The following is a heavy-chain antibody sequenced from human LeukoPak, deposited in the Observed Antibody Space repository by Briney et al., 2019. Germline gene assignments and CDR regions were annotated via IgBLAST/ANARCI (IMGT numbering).Heavy chain of an antibody. CDR1: GYTFTSYG. Sequence: ASVKVSCKASGYTFTSYGISWVRQAPGQGLERMGWISAYNGNTNYAQKLQGRVTMTTDTSTSTAYMELRSLRSDDTAVYYCARYCSSTSCASPYGMDVWGQGTTVTVSS. CDR2: ISAYNGNT. V-gene: IGHV1-18*01. D-gene: IGHD2-2*01. CDR3: ARYCSSTSCASPYGMDV. J-gene: IGHJ6*02.